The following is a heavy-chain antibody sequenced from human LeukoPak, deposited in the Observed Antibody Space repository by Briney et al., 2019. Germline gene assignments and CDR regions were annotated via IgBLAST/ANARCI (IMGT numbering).Heavy chain of an antibody. CDR1: GGSMRSYF. CDR2: IYSSGNT. CDR3: ARGSHCGGDCYYLDY. D-gene: IGHD2-21*02. J-gene: IGHJ4*02. V-gene: IGHV4-4*07. Sequence: ASETLSLTCTVSGGSMRSYFWSWIRQPAGKGLEWIGRIYSSGNTNYNPSLKSRVTISVDTSKNQFSLKLSSVTAADTAVYYCARGSHCGGDCYYLDYWGQGTLVTVSS.